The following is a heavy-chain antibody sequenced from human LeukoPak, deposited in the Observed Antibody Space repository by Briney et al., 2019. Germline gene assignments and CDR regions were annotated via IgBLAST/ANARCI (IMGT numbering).Heavy chain of an antibody. V-gene: IGHV4-38-2*01. CDR3: ASSMGGDFWSGYYDY. D-gene: IGHD3-3*01. CDR2: IYHSGST. Sequence: SETLSLTCAVSGYSISSGYYWGWIRPPPGKGLEWIGSIYHSGSTYYNPSLKSRVTISVDTSKNQFSLKLSSVTAADTAVYYCASSMGGDFWSGYYDYWGQGTLVTVSS. CDR1: GYSISSGYY. J-gene: IGHJ4*02.